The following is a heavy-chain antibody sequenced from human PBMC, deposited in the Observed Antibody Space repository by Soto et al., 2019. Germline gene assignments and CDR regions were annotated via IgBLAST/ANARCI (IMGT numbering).Heavy chain of an antibody. CDR3: AKDRVWQQLVFYYFDY. V-gene: IGHV3-30*18. Sequence: PGGSLRLSCAASGFTFSSYGMHWVRQAPGKGLEWVAVISYDGSNKYYADSVKGRFTISRDNSKNTLYLQMNSLRAEDTAVYYCAKDRVWQQLVFYYFDYWGQGTLVTGSS. D-gene: IGHD6-13*01. CDR2: ISYDGSNK. CDR1: GFTFSSYG. J-gene: IGHJ4*02.